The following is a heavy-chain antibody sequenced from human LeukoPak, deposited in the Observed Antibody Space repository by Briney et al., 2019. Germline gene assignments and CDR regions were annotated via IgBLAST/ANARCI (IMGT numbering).Heavy chain of an antibody. V-gene: IGHV4-34*01. CDR1: GGSFSGYY. D-gene: IGHD6-6*01. J-gene: IGHJ5*02. CDR2: INHSGST. CDR3: ARESRASDP. Sequence: SETLSLTCAVYGGSFSGYYWSWIRQPPGKGLEWIGEINHSGSTNYNPSLKSRVTISVDTSKNQFSLKLSSVTAADTAVYYCARESRASDPWGQGTLVTVSS.